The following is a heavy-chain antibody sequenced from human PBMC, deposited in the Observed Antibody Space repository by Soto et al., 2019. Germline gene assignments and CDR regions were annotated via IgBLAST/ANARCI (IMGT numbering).Heavy chain of an antibody. V-gene: IGHV3-30*18. D-gene: IGHD3-9*01. Sequence: GGSLRLSCAASGFTFSSYGMHWVRQAPGKGLEWVAVISYDGSNKYYADSVKGRFTISRDNSKNTLYLQMNSLRAEDTAVYYCAKGWNYDILTGYQDYWGQGTLVTVSS. CDR1: GFTFSSYG. CDR2: ISYDGSNK. CDR3: AKGWNYDILTGYQDY. J-gene: IGHJ4*02.